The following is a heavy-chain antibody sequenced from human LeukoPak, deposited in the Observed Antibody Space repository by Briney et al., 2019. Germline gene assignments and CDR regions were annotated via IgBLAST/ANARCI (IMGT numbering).Heavy chain of an antibody. V-gene: IGHV4-39*07. CDR1: GGSISSSTCY. CDR3: VKDRGNHVTDY. D-gene: IGHD1-14*01. Sequence: MPSETLSLTCTVSGGSISSSTCYWGWIRQPPGKGLEWIGTICYSGNTYYNPSLKSRVSISVDTSKNQFSLKLSSVTAADTAVYYCVKDRGNHVTDYWGQGTLVTVSS. CDR2: ICYSGNT. J-gene: IGHJ4*02.